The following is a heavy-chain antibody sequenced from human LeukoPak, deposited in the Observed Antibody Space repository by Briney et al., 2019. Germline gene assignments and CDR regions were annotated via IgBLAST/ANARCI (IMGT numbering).Heavy chain of an antibody. D-gene: IGHD3-22*01. CDR1: GGSISSYY. CDR3: ARFLRDRNNWFDP. CDR2: IYYSGST. Sequence: SETLSLICTVSGGSISSYYWSWIRQPPGKGLEWIGYIYYSGSTNYNPSLKSRVTISVDTSKNQFSLKLSSVTAADTAVYYCARFLRDRNNWFDPWGQGTLVTVSS. J-gene: IGHJ5*02. V-gene: IGHV4-59*01.